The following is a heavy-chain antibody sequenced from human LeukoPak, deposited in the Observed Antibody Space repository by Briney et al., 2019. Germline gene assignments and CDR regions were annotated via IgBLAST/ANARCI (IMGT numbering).Heavy chain of an antibody. CDR3: ARGYYDFWSGYRTKDDAFDI. V-gene: IGHV4-34*01. CDR1: GGSFSGYY. D-gene: IGHD3-3*01. Sequence: SETLSLTCAVYGGSFSGYYWSWIRQPPGKGLEWIGEINHSGSTNYNPSLKSRVTISVDTSKNQFSLKLSSVTAADTAVYYCARGYYDFWSGYRTKDDAFDIWGQGTMVTVSS. CDR2: INHSGST. J-gene: IGHJ3*02.